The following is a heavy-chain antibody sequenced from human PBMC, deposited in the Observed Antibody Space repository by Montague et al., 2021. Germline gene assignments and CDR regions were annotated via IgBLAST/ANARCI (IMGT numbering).Heavy chain of an antibody. D-gene: IGHD6-13*01. V-gene: IGHV4-59*01. CDR1: GDSINFYY. CDR3: ARDQVWPIAAAGTSYSYCAMDV. Sequence: SETLSLTCTVSGDSINFYYWSWIRQPPGKGLEWIGYVYYTGTTNYNPSLKSRVTISVDTSRNQFFLNVNSVTAADTAVYYRARDQVWPIAAAGTSYSYCAMDVWGQGTTVTVSS. CDR2: VYYTGTT. J-gene: IGHJ6*02.